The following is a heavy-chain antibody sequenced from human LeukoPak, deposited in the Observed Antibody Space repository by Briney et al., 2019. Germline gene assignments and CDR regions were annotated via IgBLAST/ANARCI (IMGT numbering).Heavy chain of an antibody. CDR2: IKQDGSEK. Sequence: GGSLRLSCVASGFTFSSNWMSWVRQAPGKGLEWVANIKQDGSEKYYVDSVKGRFTTSRDNAKNSLYLQVNSLRAEDTAVYYCARDRRALDYWGQGTLVTVSS. CDR3: ARDRRALDY. J-gene: IGHJ4*02. V-gene: IGHV3-7*01. CDR1: GFTFSSNW.